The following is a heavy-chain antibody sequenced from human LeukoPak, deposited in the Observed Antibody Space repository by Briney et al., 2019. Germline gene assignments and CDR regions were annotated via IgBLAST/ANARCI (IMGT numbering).Heavy chain of an antibody. V-gene: IGHV4-4*09. D-gene: IGHD3-10*01. CDR2: IYATGST. Sequence: PSETLSLTCTVSGGSISSYYWSWIRQPPGKGLEWIGYIYATGSTNYNPSLKSRVTISVDTSNNHFSLSLSSVTAADTAMYYCARFYRGLGWFDPWGQGTLVTVSS. CDR1: GGSISSYY. CDR3: ARFYRGLGWFDP. J-gene: IGHJ5*02.